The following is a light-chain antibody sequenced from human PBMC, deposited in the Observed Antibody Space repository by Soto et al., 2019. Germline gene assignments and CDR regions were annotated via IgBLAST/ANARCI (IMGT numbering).Light chain of an antibody. V-gene: IGLV2-14*03. J-gene: IGLJ2*01. Sequence: QSALTQPASVSGSPGQSITISCTGTSSDIGAYNFVSWYQQHPGKAPKLMLYDVNIRPSGVSNRCSGSKSGNTASLTISGRQAEEEADYYCTSWTTSPTMIFGGGTKLTV. CDR2: DVN. CDR3: TSWTTSPTMI. CDR1: SSDIGAYNF.